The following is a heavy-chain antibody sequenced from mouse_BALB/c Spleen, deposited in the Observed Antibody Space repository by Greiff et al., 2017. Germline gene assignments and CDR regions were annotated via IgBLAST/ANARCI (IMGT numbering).Heavy chain of an antibody. Sequence: EVMLVESGGGLVQPGGSRKLSCAASGFTFSSFGMHWVRQAPEKGLEWVAYISSGSSTIYYADTVKGRFTISRDNPKNTLFLQMTSLRSEDTAMYYCARNRGVDYWGQGTSVTVSS. V-gene: IGHV5-17*02. CDR3: ARNRGVDY. CDR2: ISSGSSTI. J-gene: IGHJ4*01. CDR1: GFTFSSFG.